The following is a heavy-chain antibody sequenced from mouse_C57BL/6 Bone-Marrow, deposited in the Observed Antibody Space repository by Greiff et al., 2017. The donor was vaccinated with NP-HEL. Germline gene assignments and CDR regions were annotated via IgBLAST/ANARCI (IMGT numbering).Heavy chain of an antibody. J-gene: IGHJ1*03. D-gene: IGHD2-3*01. CDR2: IDPSDSET. V-gene: IGHV1-52*01. CDR3: ARKGAYDGYFWYFDV. CDR1: GYTFTSYW. Sequence: QVQLQQPGAELVRPGSSVKLSCKASGYTFTSYWMHWVKQRPIQGLEWIGNIDPSDSETHYNQKFKDKATLTVDKSSSTAYMQLSSLTSEDSAVYDCARKGAYDGYFWYFDVWGTGTTVTVSS.